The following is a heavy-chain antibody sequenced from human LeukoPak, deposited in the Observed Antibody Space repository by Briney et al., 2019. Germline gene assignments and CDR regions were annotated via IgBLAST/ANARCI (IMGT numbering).Heavy chain of an antibody. CDR1: GYSFTSYW. D-gene: IGHD1-26*01. Sequence: GESLKISCKGSGYSFTSYWIGWVRQLPGKGLKWMGIIYPGDSDARYSPSFQGQVTISADKSISTTYLQWSSLKASDTAMYYCARRRDLYSGSYYPFDYWGQGTLVTVSS. CDR2: IYPGDSDA. J-gene: IGHJ4*02. V-gene: IGHV5-51*01. CDR3: ARRRDLYSGSYYPFDY.